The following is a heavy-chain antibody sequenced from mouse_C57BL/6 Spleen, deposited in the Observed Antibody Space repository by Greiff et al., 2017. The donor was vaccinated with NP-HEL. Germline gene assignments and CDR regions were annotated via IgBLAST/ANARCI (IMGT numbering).Heavy chain of an antibody. J-gene: IGHJ2*01. CDR2: IWPGGGT. D-gene: IGHD6-2*01. V-gene: IGHV2-9-1*01. CDR3: ARNPFLSGVLDY. CDR1: GFSLTSYA. Sequence: VKLVESGPGLVAPSQSLSITCTVSGFSLTSYAISWVRQPPGKGLEWLGVIWPGGGTNYNSALKSRLSISKDNSKSQVFLKMNSLQTDDTARYYCARNPFLSGVLDYWGQGTTLTVSS.